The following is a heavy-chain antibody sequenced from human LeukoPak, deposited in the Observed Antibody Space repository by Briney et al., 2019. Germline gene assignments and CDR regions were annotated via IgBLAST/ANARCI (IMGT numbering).Heavy chain of an antibody. CDR1: GFTFSSYA. CDR2: ISYDGSNK. Sequence: GGSLRLSCAASGFTFSSYAMHWVRQAPGKGLEWVAVISYDGSNKYYADSVKGRFTISRDNSKNTLYLQMNSLRAEDTAVYYCAKGPYYYDSSGYYYGIDYWGQGTLVTVSS. V-gene: IGHV3-30*07. CDR3: AKGPYYYDSSGYYYGIDY. J-gene: IGHJ4*02. D-gene: IGHD3-22*01.